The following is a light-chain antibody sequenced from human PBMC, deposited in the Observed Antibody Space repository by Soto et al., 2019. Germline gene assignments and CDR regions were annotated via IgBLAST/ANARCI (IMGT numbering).Light chain of an antibody. CDR1: SSDVGDYNY. CDR3: SSYTSSSTPYV. CDR2: DVS. J-gene: IGLJ1*01. Sequence: QSALTQPASVSGSPGQSITISCTGTSSDVGDYNYVSWHQQHPGKAPKLMIYDVSNRPSGVSNRFSGSKSGNTASLTISGLQAEDEADYYCSSYTSSSTPYVFGTGTKVTVL. V-gene: IGLV2-14*01.